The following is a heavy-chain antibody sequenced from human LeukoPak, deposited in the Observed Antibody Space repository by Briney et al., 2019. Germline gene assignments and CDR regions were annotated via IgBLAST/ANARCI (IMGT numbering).Heavy chain of an antibody. CDR1: GFTFSNYN. CDR2: ISSSSSYI. CDR3: ARQYYYDSSGYYSSFFDY. D-gene: IGHD3-22*01. V-gene: IGHV3-21*01. J-gene: IGHJ4*02. Sequence: GGSLRLSCAASGFTFSNYNMNWVRQAPGKGLEWVSSISSSSSYIYYADSVKGRFTISRDNAKNSLYLQMNSLRAEDTAVYYCARQYYYDSSGYYSSFFDYWGQGTLVTVSS.